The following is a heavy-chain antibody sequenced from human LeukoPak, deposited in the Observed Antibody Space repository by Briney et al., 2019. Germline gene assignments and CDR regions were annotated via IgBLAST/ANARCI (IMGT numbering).Heavy chain of an antibody. D-gene: IGHD5-24*01. Sequence: GGSLRLSCAASGFTFSSYSMNWVRQAPGKGLEWVSYISSSSSSTIYYADSVKGRFTISRDNAKNSLYLQMNSLRAEDTAVYYCARDKVEMATKIFDYWGQGTLVTVSS. V-gene: IGHV3-48*04. CDR1: GFTFSSYS. CDR3: ARDKVEMATKIFDY. J-gene: IGHJ4*02. CDR2: ISSSSSSTI.